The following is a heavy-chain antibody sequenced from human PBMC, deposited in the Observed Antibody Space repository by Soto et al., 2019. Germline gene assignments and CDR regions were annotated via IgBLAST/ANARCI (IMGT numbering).Heavy chain of an antibody. CDR3: ASRILTGTNEFDY. CDR1: GGSISSSSYY. Sequence: PSETLSLTCTVSGGSISSSSYYWGWIRQPPGKGLEWIGSIYYSGSTYYNPSLKSRVTISVDTSKNQFSLKLSSVTAADTAVYYCASRILTGTNEFDYWGQGTLVTVSS. D-gene: IGHD3-9*01. V-gene: IGHV4-39*01. CDR2: IYYSGST. J-gene: IGHJ4*02.